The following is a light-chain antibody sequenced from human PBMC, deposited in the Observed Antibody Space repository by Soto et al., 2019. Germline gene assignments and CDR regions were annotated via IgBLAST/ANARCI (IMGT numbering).Light chain of an antibody. V-gene: IGKV3-15*01. CDR2: GAS. CDR3: QQYNTWHPIA. CDR1: QSVRSN. J-gene: IGKJ1*01. Sequence: EIVITQSPATLSVSPGERGTLTCRASQSVRSNLAWYQQKPGQAPRLIIYGASTRANGLPARFSGSGSGTDFTLTIRSLQSEDFAFYYCQQYNTWHPIAFGQGTKVDIK.